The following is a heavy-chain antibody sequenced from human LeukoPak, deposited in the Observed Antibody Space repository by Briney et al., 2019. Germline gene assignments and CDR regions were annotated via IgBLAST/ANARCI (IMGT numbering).Heavy chain of an antibody. V-gene: IGHV3-20*04. CDR1: GFTFDDYA. Sequence: PGGSLRLSCAASGFTFDDYAMSWVRQAPGKGLEWVSGINWNGDNTGSADSVKGRFTISRDNAKNSLYLEMNSLRAEDTALYYCAKGQGGATSHFDYWGQGTLVTVSS. J-gene: IGHJ4*02. CDR3: AKGQGGATSHFDY. D-gene: IGHD1-26*01. CDR2: INWNGDNT.